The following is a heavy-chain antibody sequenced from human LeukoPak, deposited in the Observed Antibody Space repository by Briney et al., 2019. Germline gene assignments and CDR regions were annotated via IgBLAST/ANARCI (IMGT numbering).Heavy chain of an antibody. CDR1: GFTFSSYW. D-gene: IGHD5-18*01. CDR2: MKQDGSEL. J-gene: IGHJ4*02. Sequence: GGSLRLSCAASGFTFSSYWMSWVRQAPGKGLEWVANMKQDGSELYYVGSVKGRFTISRDNAENSLYLQMNSLRAEDTAVYYCARESTYSYAYALDYWGQGTLVTVSS. V-gene: IGHV3-7*01. CDR3: ARESTYSYAYALDY.